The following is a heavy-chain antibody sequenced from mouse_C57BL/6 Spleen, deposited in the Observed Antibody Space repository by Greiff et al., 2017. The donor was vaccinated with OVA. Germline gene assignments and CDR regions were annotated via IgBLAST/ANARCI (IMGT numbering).Heavy chain of an antibody. CDR2: ISSGGSYT. Sequence: EVKLVESGGDLVKPGGSLKLSCAASGFTFSSYGMSWVRQTPDKRLEWVATISSGGSYTYYPDSVKGRFTISRDNAKNTLYLQMSSLKSEDTAMYYCARLLLYFDYWGQGTTLTVSS. V-gene: IGHV5-6*01. CDR3: ARLLLYFDY. CDR1: GFTFSSYG. J-gene: IGHJ2*01.